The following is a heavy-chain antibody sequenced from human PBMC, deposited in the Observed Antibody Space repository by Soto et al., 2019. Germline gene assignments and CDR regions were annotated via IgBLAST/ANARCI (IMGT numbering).Heavy chain of an antibody. CDR3: ARGWGYDSNDYYYAY. Sequence: QVQLVQSGAEVRKPGSSVEVSCKASGGTFSRHAISWVRQAPGQGLEWMGGIIPIFGTANHAQKFQGRVTIIADESTSTVYMELSSLRSKDTAMYYCARGWGYDSNDYYYAYWGQGTLVIVSS. V-gene: IGHV1-69*01. CDR1: GGTFSRHA. CDR2: IIPIFGTA. D-gene: IGHD3-22*01. J-gene: IGHJ4*02.